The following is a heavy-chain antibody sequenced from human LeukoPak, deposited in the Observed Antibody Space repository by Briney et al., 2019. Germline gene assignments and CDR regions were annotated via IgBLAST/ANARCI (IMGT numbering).Heavy chain of an antibody. D-gene: IGHD3-10*01. V-gene: IGHV3-23*01. Sequence: PGGSLRLSCAASGFTFNNHAMSLVRQAPGKGLEWVAGITNGGSAHYGDSVKGRFTTSRDDSKSTLYLQMNTLRAEDTAVYYCARGFYGSGTYYNPYFDYWGQGTLVTVSS. CDR2: ITNGGSA. J-gene: IGHJ4*02. CDR1: GFTFNNHA. CDR3: ARGFYGSGTYYNPYFDY.